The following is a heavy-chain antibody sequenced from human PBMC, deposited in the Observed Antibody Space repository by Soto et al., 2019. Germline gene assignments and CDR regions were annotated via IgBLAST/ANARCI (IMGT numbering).Heavy chain of an antibody. CDR1: RGIIVSGGYS. CDR3: ARGIDSSGHYYFDS. V-gene: IGHV4-30-2*01. Sequence: TLEILSLTCDVSRGIIVSGGYSWSWIRQPPGKGLEWIGNIYHSGGTDYNPSLKSRVTMSVDRSKDQFSLNLSSVTAADTAVYFCARGIDSSGHYYFDSWGQGALVTVSS. D-gene: IGHD3-22*01. CDR2: IYHSGGT. J-gene: IGHJ4*02.